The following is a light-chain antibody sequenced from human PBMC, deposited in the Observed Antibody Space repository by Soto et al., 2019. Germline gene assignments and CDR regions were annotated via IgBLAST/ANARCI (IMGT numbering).Light chain of an antibody. V-gene: IGKV1-5*01. J-gene: IGKJ1*01. CDR2: DAS. CDR1: RNVSIY. Sequence: IQLTQPPCSRAASVGGRLTLTCRASRNVSIYLNWYQHKPGKGPTLLIFDASSLESGVPSRFSGSGSGTEFTLTISSLHPDDFATYFCQKYNTFSWTCGQGTKVDIK. CDR3: QKYNTFSWT.